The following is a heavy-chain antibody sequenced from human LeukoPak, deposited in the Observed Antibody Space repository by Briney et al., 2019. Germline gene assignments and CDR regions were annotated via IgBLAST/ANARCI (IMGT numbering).Heavy chain of an antibody. CDR3: ARHDYGGNSDAGYY. Sequence: VKVSCKASGGTFSSYAISWVRQAPGQGLEWMGRIIPIFGTANYAQKFQGRVTITTDESTSTAYMELSSLRSEDTAVYYCARHDYGGNSDAGYYWVQGTLVTVSS. CDR2: IIPIFGTA. J-gene: IGHJ4*02. CDR1: GGTFSSYA. V-gene: IGHV1-69*13. D-gene: IGHD4-23*01.